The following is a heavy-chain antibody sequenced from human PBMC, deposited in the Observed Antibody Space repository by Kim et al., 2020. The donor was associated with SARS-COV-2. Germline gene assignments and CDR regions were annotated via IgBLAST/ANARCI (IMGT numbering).Heavy chain of an antibody. Sequence: ASVKVSCKASGYTFTSYDINWVRQATGQGLEWMGWINPNSGNTGYAQKFQGRVTMTRNTSISTAYMELSSLRSEDTAVYYCARGVKVPAAIWISYYYYYMDVWGKGTTVTVSS. CDR2: INPNSGNT. D-gene: IGHD2-2*01. J-gene: IGHJ6*03. V-gene: IGHV1-8*01. CDR1: GYTFTSYD. CDR3: ARGVKVPAAIWISYYYYYMDV.